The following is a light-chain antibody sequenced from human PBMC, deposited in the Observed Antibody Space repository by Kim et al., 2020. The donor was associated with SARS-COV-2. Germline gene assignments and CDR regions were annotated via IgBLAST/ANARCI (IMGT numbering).Light chain of an antibody. CDR2: AAS. Sequence: DIQMTQSPSSLSASVGDRVTITCRASQSFSSYLNWYQQKPGKAPKLLIYAASSLPSGVPSRFSGSASGTEFTLTISSLQPEDFATYYCQQSYSTPYTFGQGTKLEI. V-gene: IGKV1-39*01. CDR1: QSFSSY. CDR3: QQSYSTPYT. J-gene: IGKJ2*01.